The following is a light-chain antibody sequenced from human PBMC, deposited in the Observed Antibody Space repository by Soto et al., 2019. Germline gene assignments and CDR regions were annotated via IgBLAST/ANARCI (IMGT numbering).Light chain of an antibody. V-gene: IGLV2-14*01. Sequence: QSALTQPASVSGSPGQSITISCTGTRSDVGGYNYVSWYQQNPGKAPKLIIYDVSHRPSGVSNRFFGSKSGNTASLTISGLQAEDEADYYCFSYTSSRARVFGGGTKRPS. J-gene: IGLJ3*02. CDR2: DVS. CDR1: RSDVGGYNY. CDR3: FSYTSSRARV.